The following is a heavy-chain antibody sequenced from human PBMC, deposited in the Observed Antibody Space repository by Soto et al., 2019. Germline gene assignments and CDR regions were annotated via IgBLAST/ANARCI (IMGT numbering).Heavy chain of an antibody. CDR1: GFTFSSYA. CDR2: ISGSGGST. CDR3: AKDPPRGVVVVAATLGY. D-gene: IGHD2-15*01. Sequence: EVQLLESRGGLVQPGGSLRLSCAASGFTFSSYAMSWVRQAPGKGLEWVSGISGSGGSTYYADSVKGRFTISRDNSKNTLYLQMNSLRSEDTAVYYCAKDPPRGVVVVAATLGYWGQGTLVTVST. J-gene: IGHJ4*02. V-gene: IGHV3-23*01.